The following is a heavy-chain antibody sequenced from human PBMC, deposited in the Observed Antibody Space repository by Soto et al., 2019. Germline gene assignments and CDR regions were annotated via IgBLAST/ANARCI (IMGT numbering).Heavy chain of an antibody. CDR2: ISPMFGAA. CDR3: AREVQVHTPAFVY. Sequence: QVQLVQSGAEMKKPGSSVKVSCQSSGGTFNTYAMNWVRQAPGQGPEWMGDISPMFGAANYAPKLQGRVTITAEESTGTSYMQLSSLTSEDTALYFCAREVQVHTPAFVYWGQGTLVTVSS. CDR1: GGTFNTYA. V-gene: IGHV1-69*01. D-gene: IGHD3-10*01. J-gene: IGHJ4*02.